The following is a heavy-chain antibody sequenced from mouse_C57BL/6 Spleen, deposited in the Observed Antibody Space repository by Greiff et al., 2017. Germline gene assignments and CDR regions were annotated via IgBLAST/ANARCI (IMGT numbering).Heavy chain of an antibody. D-gene: IGHD1-1*01. CDR1: GYTFTSYW. V-gene: IGHV1-69*01. CDR3: ARSHYYGSSFDY. J-gene: IGHJ2*01. CDR2: IDPSDSYT. Sequence: VQLQQPGAELVMPGASVKLSCKASGYTFTSYWMHWVKQRPGQGLEWIGEIDPSDSYTNYNQKFKGKFTLTVDKSSSTAYMQLSSLTSEDSAVYYCARSHYYGSSFDYWGQGTTRTVSS.